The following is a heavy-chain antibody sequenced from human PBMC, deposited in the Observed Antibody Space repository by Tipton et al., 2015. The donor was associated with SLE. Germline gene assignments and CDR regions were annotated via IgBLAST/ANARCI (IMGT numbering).Heavy chain of an antibody. CDR1: GYSFTSYC. CDR2: IYPGDSDT. Sequence: QLVQSGAEVKKPGESLKISCKGSGYSFTSYCIGWVRQMPGKGLEWMGIIYPGDSDTRYSPSFQGQVTISADKSISTAYLQWSRLKASDTAMYYCARLGSSSWYSIPFDYWGQGTLVIVSS. J-gene: IGHJ4*02. D-gene: IGHD6-13*01. V-gene: IGHV5-51*03. CDR3: ARLGSSSWYSIPFDY.